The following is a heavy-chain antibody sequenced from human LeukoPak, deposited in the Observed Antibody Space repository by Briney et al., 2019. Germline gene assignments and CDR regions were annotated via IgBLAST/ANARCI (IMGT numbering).Heavy chain of an antibody. CDR3: AKRDYYDSSGFSHLFQH. J-gene: IGHJ1*01. V-gene: IGHV3-23*01. D-gene: IGHD3-22*01. CDR2: ISGSGGST. Sequence: GGSLRLSCAASGFTFSSYAMSWVRQAPGKGLEWVSAISGSGGSTYYADSVKGRFTISRDNSKNTLYLQMNSLRAEDTAVYYCAKRDYYDSSGFSHLFQHWGQGTLVTVSS. CDR1: GFTFSSYA.